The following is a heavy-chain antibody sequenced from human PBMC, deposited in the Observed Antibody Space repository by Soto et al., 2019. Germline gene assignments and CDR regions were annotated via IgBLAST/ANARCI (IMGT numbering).Heavy chain of an antibody. D-gene: IGHD1-26*01. J-gene: IGHJ4*02. CDR1: GFTISNYW. CDR2: ISPDGSPT. CDR3: TRVISGSSGLFDY. V-gene: IGHV3-74*01. Sequence: GSLRLSCVASGFTISNYWMHWVRQAPGKGLIWVSRISPDGSPTNYADSVKGRFTISRDNAKNTLYLQMDSLRAEDTALYYCTRVISGSSGLFDYWGQGTLVTVSS.